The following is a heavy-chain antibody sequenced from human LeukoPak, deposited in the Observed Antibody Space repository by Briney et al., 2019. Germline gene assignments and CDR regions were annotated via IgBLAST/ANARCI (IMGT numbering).Heavy chain of an antibody. V-gene: IGHV4-39*01. CDR1: GGSITSSSHY. CDR2: IYYDGSA. Sequence: SETLSLTCTVSGGSITSSSHYWGWIRQPPGKGLQWLGLIYYDGSAYYNLSHKSRLTISVDTSKSQFSLQLSSVTAADTAVYYCARRIRVYCTGSSCPGGDAFGIWGQGTMVTVSS. CDR3: ARRIRVYCTGSSCPGGDAFGI. D-gene: IGHD2-15*01. J-gene: IGHJ3*02.